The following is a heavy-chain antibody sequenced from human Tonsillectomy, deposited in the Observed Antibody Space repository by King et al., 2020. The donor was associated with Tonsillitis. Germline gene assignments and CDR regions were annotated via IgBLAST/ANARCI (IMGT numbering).Heavy chain of an antibody. CDR3: ARGGGGWSPALDF. CDR2: IIHSGST. J-gene: IGHJ4*02. V-gene: IGHV4-34*01. CDR1: GVSFSGYH. Sequence: VQLQQWGAGLLKPSEPLSLPCAVYGVSFSGYHWSWLRQPPGKGLEWIGEIIHSGSTNYNPSLKSRVTISVDKSKNQFSLKVISVTATDTAVYYCARGGGGWSPALDFWGQGTLVTVSS. D-gene: IGHD6-19*01.